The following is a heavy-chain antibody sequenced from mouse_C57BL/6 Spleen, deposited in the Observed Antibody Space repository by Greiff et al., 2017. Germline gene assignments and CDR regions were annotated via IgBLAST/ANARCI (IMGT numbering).Heavy chain of an antibody. CDR2: INPGSGGT. CDR1: GYAFTNYI. V-gene: IGHV1-54*01. CDR3: ASDDDDRFAY. D-gene: IGHD2-4*01. J-gene: IGHJ3*01. Sequence: VQLQQSGAELVKPGTSVKVSCKASGYAFTNYIIEWVKQSPGKGLEWIGVINPGSGGTNYNEKFKGKATLTADKSSSTAYMQLSSLTSEDSAVYFCASDDDDRFAYWGQGTLVTVSA.